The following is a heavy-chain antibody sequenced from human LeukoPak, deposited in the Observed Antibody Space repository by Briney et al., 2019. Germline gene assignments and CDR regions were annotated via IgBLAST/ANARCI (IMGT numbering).Heavy chain of an antibody. D-gene: IGHD3-16*01. V-gene: IGHV3-23*01. CDR2: ISSTGGAT. CDR3: AREVGGSAFDI. Sequence: VRPGGSLRLSFAASGFTFSTYDMSWVRQAPGKGLEWVSSISSTGGATHYAASVKGRFSISRDNSENTLYFQMNSLRAEDTAVYYCAREVGGSAFDIWGQGTMVTVSS. J-gene: IGHJ3*02. CDR1: GFTFSTYD.